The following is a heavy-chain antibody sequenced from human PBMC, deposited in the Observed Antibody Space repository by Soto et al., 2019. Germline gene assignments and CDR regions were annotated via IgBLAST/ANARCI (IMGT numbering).Heavy chain of an antibody. CDR2: IKTKTDGGTA. J-gene: IGHJ6*03. CDR3: ITLNHDFWSGPNNDHYYMGV. Sequence: EVQLVESGGGLVKPGGSLRLSCAASGFTFAASGFSFGNTWMRWVRQAPGKGLEWVGRIKTKTDGGTADYAAPVKGRFTISRDDSENTLYLQMNSLKSEDTAVYYCITLNHDFWSGPNNDHYYMGVWGKGTTVTVSS. V-gene: IGHV3-15*01. CDR1: GFSFGNTW. D-gene: IGHD3-3*01.